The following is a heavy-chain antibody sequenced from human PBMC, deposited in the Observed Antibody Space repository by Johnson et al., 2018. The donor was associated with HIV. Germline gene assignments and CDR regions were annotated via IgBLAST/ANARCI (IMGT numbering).Heavy chain of an antibody. CDR3: ARVMGATQVMGAFDI. V-gene: IGHV3-30*14. D-gene: IGHD1-26*01. CDR2: ISYDGSNK. J-gene: IGHJ3*02. CDR1: GFTFSIYS. Sequence: QVQLVESGGGVVQPGRSLRLSCAASGFTFSIYSMHWVRQAPGKGLEWVAIISYDGSNKYYADSVKGRFTISRDNSKNTLYLQMNSLSAEDTAVYYCARVMGATQVMGAFDIWGQGTMVTVSS.